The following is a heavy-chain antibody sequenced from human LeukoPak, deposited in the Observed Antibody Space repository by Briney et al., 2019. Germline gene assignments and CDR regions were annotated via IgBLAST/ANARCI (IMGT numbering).Heavy chain of an antibody. CDR2: IYTSGST. CDR1: GGSISSYY. J-gene: IGHJ4*02. D-gene: IGHD3-10*01. V-gene: IGHV4-4*07. Sequence: SETLSLTCTVSGGSISSYYWGWIRQPAGKGLEWIGRIYTSGSTNYNPSLKSRVTISVDTSKNQFSLKLSSVTAADTAVYYCARGTMVRGVTYYFDHWGQGTLATVSS. CDR3: ARGTMVRGVTYYFDH.